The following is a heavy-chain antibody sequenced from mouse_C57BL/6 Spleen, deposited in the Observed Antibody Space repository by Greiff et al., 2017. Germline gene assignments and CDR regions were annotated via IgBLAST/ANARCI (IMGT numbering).Heavy chain of an antibody. CDR2: IDPSDSYT. D-gene: IGHD1-1*01. CDR3: SRWDYGSSPFAY. V-gene: IGHV1-69*01. Sequence: QVQLQQPGAELVMPGASVKLSCKASGYTFTSYWMHWVKQRPGQGLEWIGEIDPSDSYTNYNQKFKGKSTLTVNKSSSNAYMQLSSLTSEDSAVYYWSRWDYGSSPFAYWGQGTLVTVSA. J-gene: IGHJ3*01. CDR1: GYTFTSYW.